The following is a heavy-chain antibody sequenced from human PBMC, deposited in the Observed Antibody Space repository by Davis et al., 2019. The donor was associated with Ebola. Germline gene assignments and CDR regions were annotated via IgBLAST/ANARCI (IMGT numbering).Heavy chain of an antibody. CDR1: GYPFTELS. D-gene: IGHD5-18*01. CDR2: FDPEDGKT. V-gene: IGHV1-24*01. CDR3: ATDRSGYSFGHRFDY. Sequence: ASVKVSCKVSGYPFTELSIHWVRQAPGKGLEWMGGFDPEDGKTIYAQKFQGRVTMTEDTSTDTAYMELSSLTSEDTAVYYCATDRSGYSFGHRFDYWGQGTPVTVSP. J-gene: IGHJ4*02.